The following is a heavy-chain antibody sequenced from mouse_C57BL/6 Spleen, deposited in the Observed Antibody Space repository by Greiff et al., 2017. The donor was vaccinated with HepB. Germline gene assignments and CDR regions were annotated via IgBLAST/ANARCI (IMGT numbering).Heavy chain of an antibody. CDR2: IDPSDSYT. CDR3: ARRSDYDGFAY. J-gene: IGHJ3*01. V-gene: IGHV1-69*01. Sequence: VQLQQPGAELVMPGASVKLSCKASGYTFTSYWMHWVKQRPGQGLEWIGEIDPSDSYTNYNQKFKGKSTLTVDKSSSTAYMQLSSLTSEDSAVYYCARRSDYDGFAYWGQGTLVTVSA. D-gene: IGHD2-4*01. CDR1: GYTFTSYW.